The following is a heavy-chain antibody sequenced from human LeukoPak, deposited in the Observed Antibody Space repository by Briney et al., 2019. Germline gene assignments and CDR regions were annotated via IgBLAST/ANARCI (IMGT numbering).Heavy chain of an antibody. V-gene: IGHV4-34*01. D-gene: IGHD1-14*01. J-gene: IGHJ6*03. CDR1: GGSFSGYY. CDR2: INHSGST. Sequence: SSETLSLTCAVYGGSFSGYYWSWIRPPPGKGLEGIGEINHSGSTNYNPSLKSRVTISVDTSKNQFSLKLSSVTAADTAVYYCARGLSRVVSRRTVRYMDVWGKGTTVTVSS. CDR3: ARGLSRVVSRRTVRYMDV.